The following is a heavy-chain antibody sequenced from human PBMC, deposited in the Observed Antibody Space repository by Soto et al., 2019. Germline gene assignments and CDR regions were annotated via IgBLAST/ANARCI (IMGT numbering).Heavy chain of an antibody. Sequence: GASVKVSCKASGYTFTSYGISCVRQAPGQGLEWMGWISAYNGNTNYAQKLQGRVTMTTDTSTSTAYMELRSLRSDDTAVYYCARDYGVVPAANYYYYGMEVWGQGTTVTVSS. CDR1: GYTFTSYG. CDR2: ISAYNGNT. CDR3: ARDYGVVPAANYYYYGMEV. D-gene: IGHD2-2*01. J-gene: IGHJ6*02. V-gene: IGHV1-18*01.